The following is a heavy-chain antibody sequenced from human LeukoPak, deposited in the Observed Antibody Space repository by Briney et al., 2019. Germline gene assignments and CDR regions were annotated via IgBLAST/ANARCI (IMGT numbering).Heavy chain of an antibody. V-gene: IGHV4-39*07. CDR1: GGSISSSSYY. Sequence: PSETLSLTCTVSGGSISSSSYYWGWIRQPPGKGLEWIGSIYYSGSTYYNPSLKSRVTISVDTSKNQFSLKLSSVTAADTAVYYCARDNSVRDEAWWFNSRGQGTLVTVSS. J-gene: IGHJ5*01. CDR3: ARDNSVRDEAWWFNS. D-gene: IGHD5-24*01. CDR2: IYYSGST.